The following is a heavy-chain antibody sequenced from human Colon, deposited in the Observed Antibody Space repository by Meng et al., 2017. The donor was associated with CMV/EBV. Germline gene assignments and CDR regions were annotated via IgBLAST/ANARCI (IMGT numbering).Heavy chain of an antibody. CDR2: ITANNGNT. D-gene: IGHD3-10*01. Sequence: VKVSCKTSGYTFTRYGVSWVRQAPGQGLEWMGWITANNGNTNYAQKFQGRVTMTTDTSTNTAYMELRSLRSDDTAVYYCARAFFTMFRGLIIPYGMDVWGQGTTVTVSS. CDR1: GYTFTRYG. J-gene: IGHJ6*02. V-gene: IGHV1-18*01. CDR3: ARAFFTMFRGLIIPYGMDV.